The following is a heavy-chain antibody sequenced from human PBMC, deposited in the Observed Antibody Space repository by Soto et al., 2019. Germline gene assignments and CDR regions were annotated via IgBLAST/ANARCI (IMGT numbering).Heavy chain of an antibody. CDR3: ARAERWLYWFDP. J-gene: IGHJ5*02. CDR1: CGSISSGGYY. D-gene: IGHD5-12*01. V-gene: IGHV4-31*03. CDR2: IYYSGST. Sequence: PSETLSFTCTVSCGSISSGGYYWSWIRQHPGKGLEWIGYIYYSGSTYYNPSLKSRVTISVDTSKNQFSLKLSSVTAADTAVYYCARAERWLYWFDPWGQGNLVTVSS.